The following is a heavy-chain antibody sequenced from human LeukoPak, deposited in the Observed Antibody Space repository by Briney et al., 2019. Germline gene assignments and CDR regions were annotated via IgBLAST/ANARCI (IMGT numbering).Heavy chain of an antibody. CDR2: IRSKAYGGTT. CDR3: TRESYGILTGYYLQNDY. Sequence: GGSLRLSCTASGFTFGDYAMSWVRQAPGKGLEWVGFIRSKAYGGTTECAASVKGRFTISRDDSKSIAYLQMNSLKTEDTAVYYCTRESYGILTGYYLQNDYWGQGTLVTVSS. D-gene: IGHD3-9*01. V-gene: IGHV3-49*04. CDR1: GFTFGDYA. J-gene: IGHJ4*02.